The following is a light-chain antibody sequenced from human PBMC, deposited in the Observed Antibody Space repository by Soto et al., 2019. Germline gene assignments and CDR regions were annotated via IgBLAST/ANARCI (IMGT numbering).Light chain of an antibody. CDR2: KVS. V-gene: IGKV2-30*02. CDR1: QSLVHSDGNTY. CDR3: MQGTPRPLYT. Sequence: DVVMTQSPISLPVTLGQPASISCRSSQSLVHSDGNTYLTWFQQRPGQSPRRLIYKVSNRDSGVPDRFSGSGSGTDFTLKISRVEAEDVGVYYCMQGTPRPLYTFGQGTKLEIK. J-gene: IGKJ2*01.